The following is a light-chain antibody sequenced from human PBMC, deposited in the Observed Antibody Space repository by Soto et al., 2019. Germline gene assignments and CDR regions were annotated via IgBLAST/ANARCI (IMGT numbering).Light chain of an antibody. CDR2: SNN. J-gene: IGLJ2*01. CDR1: SSNIGSNN. V-gene: IGLV1-44*01. Sequence: QSVLTQPPSASGTPGQRVTISCSGSSSNIGSNNVNWYQQLPGTAPKLLIYSNNKRPSGVPDRFSGSKSGTSASLAISGLQSEDEADYYCAAWDDSLNVVVFGGGTKLTVL. CDR3: AAWDDSLNVVV.